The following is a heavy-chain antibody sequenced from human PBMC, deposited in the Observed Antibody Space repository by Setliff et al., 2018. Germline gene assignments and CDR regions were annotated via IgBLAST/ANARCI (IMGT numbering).Heavy chain of an antibody. V-gene: IGHV4-59*01. CDR2: IHYSGST. J-gene: IGHJ4*02. CDR1: GGSISSYY. Sequence: SETLSLTCTVSGGSISSYYWSWIRQPPGKGLEWIGYIHYSGSTNYNPSLKSRVTISFNTSKNQISLKLSSVTPADAAVYYCASNPFNSGPPYYFDYWGQGTLVTVSS. CDR3: ASNPFNSGPPYYFDY. D-gene: IGHD6-19*01.